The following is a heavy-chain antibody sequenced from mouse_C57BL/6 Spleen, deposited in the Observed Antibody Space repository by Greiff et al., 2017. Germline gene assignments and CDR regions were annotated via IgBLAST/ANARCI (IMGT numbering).Heavy chain of an antibody. Sequence: QVQLQQSGAELVKPGASVKLSCKASGYTFTEYTIPWVKQRPGQGLEWIGWFYPGSGSIKYNEKFKDKATLTAYKSSSTVYMGLRRLTSEDAAVYFYARHEEEGLGNYESYYAMDYWGQGTSITVSS. CDR3: ARHEEEGLGNYESYYAMDY. J-gene: IGHJ4*01. D-gene: IGHD2-1*01. CDR2: FYPGSGSI. V-gene: IGHV1-62-2*01. CDR1: GYTFTEYT.